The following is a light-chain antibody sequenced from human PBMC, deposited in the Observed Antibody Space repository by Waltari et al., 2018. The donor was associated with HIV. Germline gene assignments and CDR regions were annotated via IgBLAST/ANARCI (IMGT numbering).Light chain of an antibody. CDR1: TSDVGGFNY. Sequence: QSALTQPASVSGSPGQSITISCTGPTSDVGGFNYVSWYQQHPGKAPKLMIYDVNKRPSGISVRFSGSKSGNTASLTISELQAEDEADYYCCSYAGSNTLGFGGGTKLTVL. CDR2: DVN. V-gene: IGLV2-23*02. CDR3: CSYAGSNTLG. J-gene: IGLJ2*01.